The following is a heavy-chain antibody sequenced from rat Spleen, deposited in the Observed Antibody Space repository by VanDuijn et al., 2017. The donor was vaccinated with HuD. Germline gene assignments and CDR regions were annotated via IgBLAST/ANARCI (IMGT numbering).Heavy chain of an antibody. V-gene: IGHV5-31*01. D-gene: IGHD3-6*01. J-gene: IGHJ2*01. Sequence: EVQLVESGGGLVQPGRSLKLSCVASGFTFNKYWMTWIRQAPGKGLEWVSSISNDGVNTYYPDSVKGRFTISRDNAESIVYLQMNSLKSEDTATYYCTRNWDYWGQGVMVTVSS. CDR1: GFTFNKYW. CDR3: TRNWDY. CDR2: ISNDGVNT.